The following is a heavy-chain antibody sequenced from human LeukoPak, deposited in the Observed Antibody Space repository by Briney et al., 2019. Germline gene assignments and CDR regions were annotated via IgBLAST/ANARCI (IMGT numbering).Heavy chain of an antibody. CDR2: IYYSGST. D-gene: IGHD2-2*02. Sequence: SETLSLTCTVSGGSISSSSYYWGWIRQPPGKGLEWIGSIYYSGSTYYNPSLKSRVTISVDTSKNQFSLKLSSVTAADTAVYYCARLAGVPAAIYWFDPWGQGTLVTVSS. V-gene: IGHV4-39*01. CDR1: GGSISSSSYY. CDR3: ARLAGVPAAIYWFDP. J-gene: IGHJ5*02.